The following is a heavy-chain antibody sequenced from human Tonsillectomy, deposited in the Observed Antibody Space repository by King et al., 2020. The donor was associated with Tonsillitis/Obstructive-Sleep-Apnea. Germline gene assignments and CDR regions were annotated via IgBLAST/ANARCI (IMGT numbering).Heavy chain of an antibody. CDR3: ARLGFCNSNWCLPDF. J-gene: IGHJ4*02. V-gene: IGHV4-59*01. D-gene: IGHD2-2*01. CDR2: IYYSVST. CDR1: GGSISSFY. Sequence: QLQESGPGLVKPSETLSLTCTVSGGSISSFYWSWIRQPPGRGLQWIGYIYYSVSTNYNPSLKSRVAMSADTSKNQISLDLSSVTAADTAVYFCARLGFCNSNWCLPDFWGQGTLVTVSS.